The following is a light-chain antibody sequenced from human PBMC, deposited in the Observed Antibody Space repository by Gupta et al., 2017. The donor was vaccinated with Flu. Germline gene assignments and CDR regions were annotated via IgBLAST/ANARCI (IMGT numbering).Light chain of an antibody. J-gene: IGLJ2*01. CDR1: TLVNRS. Sequence: SSALPQPSSVSVTPGQTARITCSGYTLVNRSVRWLQQRPDKAPAVVIYQDSERPSGIPERFSGSSSGNTGALTINGSKVDEAADYYCWTTAVNKSVFGVGTKLTVL. CDR3: WTTAVNKSV. CDR2: QDS. V-gene: IGLV3-27*01.